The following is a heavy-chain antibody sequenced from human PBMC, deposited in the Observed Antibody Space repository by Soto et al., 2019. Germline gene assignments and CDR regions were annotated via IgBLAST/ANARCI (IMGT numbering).Heavy chain of an antibody. D-gene: IGHD2-15*01. CDR2: ISATGVST. V-gene: IGHV3-23*01. Sequence: PGGSLRLSCAACGFSFSNSPISWVRQAPWKGLEWVSAISATGVSTYYADSVKRRFTISRDNSKSTVYLQMNSLRVEDTALYYCAKGDRIRGGVDVVGQRTTLTVCS. J-gene: IGHJ6*02. CDR1: GFSFSNSP. CDR3: AKGDRIRGGVDV.